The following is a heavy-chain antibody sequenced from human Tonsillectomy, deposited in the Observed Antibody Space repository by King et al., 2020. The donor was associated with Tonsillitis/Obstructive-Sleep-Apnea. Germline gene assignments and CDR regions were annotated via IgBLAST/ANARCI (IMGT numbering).Heavy chain of an antibody. J-gene: IGHJ4*02. V-gene: IGHV5-10-1*01. CDR2: IDPSDSYT. Sequence: DVQLVESGVEVKKPGESLRISCKGSGYSFTSYWISWVRQMPGKGLEWMGRIDPSDSYTNYSPSFQGHVTISADKSISTAYLQWSSLKASDTALYYCARGGILSAGAPDFWGQGTLVTVSS. D-gene: IGHD6-13*01. CDR1: GYSFTSYW. CDR3: ARGGILSAGAPDF.